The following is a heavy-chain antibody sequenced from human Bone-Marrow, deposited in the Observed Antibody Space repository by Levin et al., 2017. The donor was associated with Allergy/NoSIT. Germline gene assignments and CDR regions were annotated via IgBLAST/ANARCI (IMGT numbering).Heavy chain of an antibody. V-gene: IGHV1-69*13. J-gene: IGHJ4*02. D-gene: IGHD3-9*01. Sequence: ASVKVSCKASGGAFESHAITWVRQAPGQGLEWMGRIIPILGEEHYGQKFQGRVIITADDLTSTVYLELTNLTSEDTAVHYCSRDGQKLRYSNWPPALDVWGQGTLVTVSS. CDR2: IIPILGEE. CDR3: SRDGQKLRYSNWPPALDV. CDR1: GGAFESHA.